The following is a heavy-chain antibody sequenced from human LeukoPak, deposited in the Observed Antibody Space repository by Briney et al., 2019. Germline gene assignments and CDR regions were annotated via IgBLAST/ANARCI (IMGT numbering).Heavy chain of an antibody. CDR2: IVVGSGNT. V-gene: IGHV1-58*02. Sequence: SVKVSCKASGFTITSSAMQWVRQARGQRLEWIGWIVVGSGNTNYAQKFQERVTITRDMSTSTAYMELSSLRSEDTAVYYCAADLSGEGAFDIWAKGQWSPSLQ. CDR1: GFTITSSA. CDR3: AADLSGEGAFDI. J-gene: IGHJ3*02. D-gene: IGHD7-27*01.